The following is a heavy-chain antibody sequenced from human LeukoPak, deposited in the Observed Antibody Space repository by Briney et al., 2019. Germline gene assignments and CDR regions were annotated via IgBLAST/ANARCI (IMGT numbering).Heavy chain of an antibody. CDR1: GYTFTSYG. D-gene: IGHD5-18*01. V-gene: IGHV1-18*01. Sequence: GASVMVSCKASGYTFTSYGISWGRQAPGQGLEWMGWISAYNGNTNYAQKLQGRVTMTTDTSTSTAYMELRSLRSDDTAVYYCARDLGYSYGTELDYWGQGTLVTVSS. CDR2: ISAYNGNT. J-gene: IGHJ4*02. CDR3: ARDLGYSYGTELDY.